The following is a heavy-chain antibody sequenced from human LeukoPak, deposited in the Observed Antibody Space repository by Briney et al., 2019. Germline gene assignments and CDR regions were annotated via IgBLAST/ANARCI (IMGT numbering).Heavy chain of an antibody. V-gene: IGHV1-3*01. CDR1: GYTFTTYA. Sequence: ASVKVSCKASGYTFTTYAMNWVRQAPGQRLEWMGWINAGNGNTKYSQKFQGRVTITRDTSASTAYMELSSLRSEDTAVYYCARMAAAGHDAFDIWGQGTMVTVSS. CDR2: INAGNGNT. J-gene: IGHJ3*02. CDR3: ARMAAAGHDAFDI. D-gene: IGHD6-13*01.